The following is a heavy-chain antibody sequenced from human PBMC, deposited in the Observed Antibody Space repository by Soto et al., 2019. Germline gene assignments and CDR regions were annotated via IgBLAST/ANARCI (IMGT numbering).Heavy chain of an antibody. CDR1: GFSVSTSGVA. J-gene: IGHJ5*02. CDR3: AHRGYDSSGELNWFDP. D-gene: IGHD3-22*01. Sequence: QITLKESGPTLVKPTQTLTLTCTCSGFSVSTSGVAVGWIRQPPGKALEWLALIYWDDDKRYSPSLKSRLAITKDTSKNQVVLTMTNMDTVETATYYCAHRGYDSSGELNWFDPCGQGTLVTVSS. CDR2: IYWDDDK. V-gene: IGHV2-5*02.